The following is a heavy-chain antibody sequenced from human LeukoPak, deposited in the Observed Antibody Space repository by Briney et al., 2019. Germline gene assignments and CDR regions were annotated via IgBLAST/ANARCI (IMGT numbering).Heavy chain of an antibody. CDR3: ARDDFLAGYYRGYFDY. D-gene: IGHD3/OR15-3a*01. V-gene: IGHV3-11*05. J-gene: IGHJ4*02. CDR1: GFTLRDYY. CDR2: ISRNSSYT. Sequence: GGSLRLSCAASGFTLRDYYMSWVRHAPGKGLGWGSYISRNSSYTNYPDSVKGRFTISRDNAKNSLNLQMNKLRAEDTAVYYCARDDFLAGYYRGYFDYWGQGTLVTVSS.